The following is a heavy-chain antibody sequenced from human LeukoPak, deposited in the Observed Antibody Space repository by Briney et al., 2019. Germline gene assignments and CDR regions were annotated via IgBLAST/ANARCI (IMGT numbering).Heavy chain of an antibody. D-gene: IGHD3-22*01. CDR1: GASITDYH. CDR2: IYYSGST. Sequence: SETLSLTCTVSGASITDYHWSWIRQPPGKGLEWIGDIYYSGSTNYNPSLKSRVTISVDTSKNQFSLKLSSVTAADTAVYYCARQSKYYYDSSGYFDHWYFDLWGRGTLVTVS. V-gene: IGHV4-59*08. J-gene: IGHJ2*01. CDR3: ARQSKYYYDSSGYFDHWYFDL.